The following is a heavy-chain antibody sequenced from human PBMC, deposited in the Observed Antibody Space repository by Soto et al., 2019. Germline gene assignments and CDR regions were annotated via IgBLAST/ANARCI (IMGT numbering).Heavy chain of an antibody. J-gene: IGHJ6*02. D-gene: IGHD1-26*01. CDR2: IYYSGST. Sequence: SETLSLTCTVSGDSGSSSNYFWGWIRQPPGKGLEWIGSIYYSGSTYYNPSLKSRVSISVDTSKNQFSLRMSSMTAADTAVYYCARHHGDSESLYYYYGMDVWGQGTTVTVSS. V-gene: IGHV4-39*01. CDR3: ARHHGDSESLYYYYGMDV. CDR1: GDSGSSSNYF.